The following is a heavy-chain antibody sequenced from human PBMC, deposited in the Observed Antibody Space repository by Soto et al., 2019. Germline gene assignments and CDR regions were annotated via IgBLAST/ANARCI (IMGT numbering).Heavy chain of an antibody. Sequence: QVQLVQSGAEVKKPGSSVKVSCKASGGTFSSYAIGWVRQAPGQGLEWMGGIIPIFGTANYAQKFQGRVTITAHESTSTAYMALSNLRSVDTAVYYCAGTGWLQYYYYGMDVWGQGTTVTVSS. CDR1: GGTFSSYA. CDR2: IIPIFGTA. CDR3: AGTGWLQYYYYGMDV. V-gene: IGHV1-69*01. J-gene: IGHJ6*01. D-gene: IGHD5-12*01.